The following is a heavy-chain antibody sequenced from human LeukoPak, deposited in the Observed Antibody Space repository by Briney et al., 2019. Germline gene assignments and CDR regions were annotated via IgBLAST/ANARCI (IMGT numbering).Heavy chain of an antibody. J-gene: IGHJ4*02. CDR1: GFTFSSYE. CDR2: ISSSGSTI. Sequence: PEGSLRLSCAASGFTFSSYEMNWVRQAPGKGLEWVSYISSSGSTIYYADSVKGRFTISRDNAKNSLYLQMNSLRAEDTAVYYCARDRHYGSGSPFDYWGQGTLVTVSS. CDR3: ARDRHYGSGSPFDY. V-gene: IGHV3-48*03. D-gene: IGHD3-10*01.